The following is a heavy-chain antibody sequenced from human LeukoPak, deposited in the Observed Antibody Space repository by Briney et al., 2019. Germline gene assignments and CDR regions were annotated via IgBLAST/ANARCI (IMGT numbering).Heavy chain of an antibody. CDR3: AKPSYYYDSSGYNHFDY. Sequence: GGSLRLSCAASGFTFSSYGMHWVRQAPGKGLEWVAVISYDGSNKYYADSVKGRFTISRDNSKNTLYLQMNSLRAEDTAVYYCAKPSYYYDSSGYNHFDYWGQGTLVTVSS. V-gene: IGHV3-30*18. CDR2: ISYDGSNK. J-gene: IGHJ4*02. D-gene: IGHD3-22*01. CDR1: GFTFSSYG.